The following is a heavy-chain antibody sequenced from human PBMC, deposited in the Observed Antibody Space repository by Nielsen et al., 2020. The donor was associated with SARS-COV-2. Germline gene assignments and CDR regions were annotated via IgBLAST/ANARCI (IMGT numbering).Heavy chain of an antibody. CDR3: ARVISPGSGSYRWFDP. V-gene: IGHV3-66*03. Sequence: GESLKISCAASGFTVSSNYMSWVRQAPGKGLEWVSVIYSCGSTYYADSVKGRFTISRDNSKNTLYLQMNSLRAEDTAVYYCARVISPGSGSYRWFDPWGQGTLVTVSS. J-gene: IGHJ5*02. CDR1: GFTVSSNY. CDR2: IYSCGST. D-gene: IGHD3-10*01.